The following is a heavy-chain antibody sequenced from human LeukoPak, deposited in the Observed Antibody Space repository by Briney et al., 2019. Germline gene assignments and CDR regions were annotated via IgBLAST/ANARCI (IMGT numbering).Heavy chain of an antibody. CDR3: AKSHSAMVVRDYFDY. CDR2: ISGSGGST. V-gene: IGHV3-23*01. J-gene: IGHJ4*02. Sequence: GGSLRLSCAASGFTFSSYSMNWVRQAPGKGLEWVSAISGSGGSTYYADSVKGRFTISRDNSKNTLYLQMNSLRAEDTAVYYCAKSHSAMVVRDYFDYWGQGTLVTVSS. D-gene: IGHD5-18*01. CDR1: GFTFSSYS.